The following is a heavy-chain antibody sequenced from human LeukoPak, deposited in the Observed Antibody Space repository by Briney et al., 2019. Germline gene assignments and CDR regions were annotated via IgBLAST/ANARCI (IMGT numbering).Heavy chain of an antibody. V-gene: IGHV3-23*01. J-gene: IGHJ4*02. D-gene: IGHD3-22*01. CDR3: AKGSSGYFFDL. Sequence: PGGSLRLSCAASGFTFSNYAMSWVRQAPGKGLEWVSAISNDGGGTTYADFVKGRFSVPRDNSKNTLFLQMNSLRAEDTALYYCAKGSSGYFFDLWGQGTLVTVSS. CDR1: GFTFSNYA. CDR2: ISNDGGGT.